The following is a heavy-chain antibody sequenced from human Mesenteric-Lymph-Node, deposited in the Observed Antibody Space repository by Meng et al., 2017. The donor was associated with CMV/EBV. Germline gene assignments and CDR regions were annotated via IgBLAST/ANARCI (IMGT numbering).Heavy chain of an antibody. CDR2: ISGSGDST. Sequence: GGSLRLSCAASGFTFSSYAMNWVRQAPGKGLEWVSAISGSGDSTHFADSVKGRFTISRDNSKNTIYLQMNSLKTEDTAVYYCTTDLVEYYYYGMDVWGQGTTVTVSS. CDR3: TTDLVEYYYYGMDV. CDR1: GFTFSSYA. D-gene: IGHD2-8*02. V-gene: IGHV3-23*01. J-gene: IGHJ6*02.